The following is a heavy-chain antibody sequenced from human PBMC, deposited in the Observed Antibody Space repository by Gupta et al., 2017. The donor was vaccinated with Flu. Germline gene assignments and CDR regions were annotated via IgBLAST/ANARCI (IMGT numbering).Heavy chain of an antibody. Sequence: QLQLQESGPGLVKPSATLSLTCTVSGASSNSGTQYWGWTRQHPGKGLEWIGSNYDGGSTYYNPSLKSRVSISVDMSKNQVSLRLISVTTADTAVYYCGRAPHFWGQGTLVTVSS. CDR2: NYDGGST. J-gene: IGHJ4*02. CDR1: GASSNSGTQY. CDR3: GRAPHF. V-gene: IGHV4-39*01.